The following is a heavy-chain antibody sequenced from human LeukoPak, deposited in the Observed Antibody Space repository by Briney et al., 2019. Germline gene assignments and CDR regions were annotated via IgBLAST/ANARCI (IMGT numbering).Heavy chain of an antibody. D-gene: IGHD1-26*01. CDR1: GGSISNGNYY. CDR3: ARVSGDYYESV. CDR2: IYTSGST. Sequence: SQTLSLTCTVPGGSISNGNYYWSWIRQPAGKGLEWIGRIYTSGSTNYNPSLKSRGTISVDTSKNQFSLKLSSVTAADTAVYYCARVSGDYYESVWGQGILVTVSP. V-gene: IGHV4-61*02. J-gene: IGHJ4*02.